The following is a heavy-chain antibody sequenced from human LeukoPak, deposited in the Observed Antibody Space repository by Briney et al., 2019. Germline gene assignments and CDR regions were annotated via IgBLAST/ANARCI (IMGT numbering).Heavy chain of an antibody. CDR3: TRYNNDHFDY. Sequence: PGGSLRLSCAASGFTFSSYAMSWVRQAPGKGLEWVSAISGSGGSTYYADSVKGRFPISRDNSKNTMSVQMDDLRAEDTAVYYCTRYNNDHFDYWGQGTLVTVSS. J-gene: IGHJ4*02. V-gene: IGHV3-23*01. D-gene: IGHD1-14*01. CDR2: ISGSGGST. CDR1: GFTFSSYA.